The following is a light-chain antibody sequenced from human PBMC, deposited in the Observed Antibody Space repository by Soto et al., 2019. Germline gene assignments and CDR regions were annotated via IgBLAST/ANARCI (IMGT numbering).Light chain of an antibody. CDR3: QQFNNYPLT. CDR1: QGISSA. V-gene: IGKV1D-13*01. CDR2: DAS. J-gene: IGKJ4*01. Sequence: AIQLTQSPSSLSASVGDRVTITCRASQGISSALAWYQQKPGKAPNLLIYDASSLESGVPSRFSVSGSGTDFTLTISSLQPEDFATYYCQQFNNYPLTFGGGTKVEIK.